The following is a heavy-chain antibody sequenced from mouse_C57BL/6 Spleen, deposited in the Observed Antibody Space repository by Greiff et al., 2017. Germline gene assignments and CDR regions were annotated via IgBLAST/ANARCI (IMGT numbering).Heavy chain of an antibody. D-gene: IGHD2-3*01. J-gene: IGHJ2*01. Sequence: EVQLQESGPGLVKPSQSLSLTCSVTGYSITSGYYWNWIRQFPGNILEWMGYISYDGSNNYNPSLKNRISITRDTSKNQFFLKLNSVTTEDTATYYCERGGAYDGYYVGPYFDYWGQGTTLTVSS. CDR1: GYSITSGYY. CDR3: ERGGAYDGYYVGPYFDY. V-gene: IGHV3-6*01. CDR2: ISYDGSN.